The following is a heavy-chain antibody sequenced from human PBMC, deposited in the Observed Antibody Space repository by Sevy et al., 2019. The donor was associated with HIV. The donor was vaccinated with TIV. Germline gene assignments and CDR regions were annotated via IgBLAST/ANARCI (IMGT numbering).Heavy chain of an antibody. J-gene: IGHJ6*03. D-gene: IGHD2-2*01. CDR3: ARDRQFSSSPSSRARTIYYYYYMDV. CDR1: GFTFSSYW. V-gene: IGHV3-7*03. Sequence: GGSLRLSCAASGFTFSSYWMSWVRQAPGKGLEWVANIKQDGSEKYYVDSVKGRFTISRDNAKNSLYLQMNSLRAEDTGAYYCARDRQFSSSPSSRARTIYYYYYMDVWGKGTTVTVSS. CDR2: IKQDGSEK.